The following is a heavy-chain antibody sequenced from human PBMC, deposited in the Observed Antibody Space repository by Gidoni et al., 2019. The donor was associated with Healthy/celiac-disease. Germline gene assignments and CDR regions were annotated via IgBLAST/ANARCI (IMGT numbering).Heavy chain of an antibody. CDR3: AREDAAREYSSGWLYYYYGMDV. V-gene: IGHV3-48*02. Sequence: EVQLVESGGGLVQPGGSLRLSCASSGFTFSSYSMNWVRQAPGKGLEWVSYISSSSSTIYYADSVKGRFTISRDNAKNSLYLQMNSLRDEDTAVYYCAREDAAREYSSGWLYYYYGMDVWGQGTTVTVSS. D-gene: IGHD6-19*01. CDR1: GFTFSSYS. CDR2: ISSSSSTI. J-gene: IGHJ6*02.